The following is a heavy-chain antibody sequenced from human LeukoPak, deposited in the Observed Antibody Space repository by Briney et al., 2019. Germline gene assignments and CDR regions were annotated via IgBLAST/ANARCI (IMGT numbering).Heavy chain of an antibody. D-gene: IGHD3-9*01. CDR2: ISSSGSTI. CDR1: GFTFSNYE. J-gene: IGHJ4*02. Sequence: PGGSLRLSCAASGFTFSNYEMNWVRQAPGKGLEWVSYISSSGSTINYADSVKGRFTISRDNAKSSLYLQMNSLRAEGTAVYYCARDFSGFIDYWGQGALVTVSS. CDR3: ARDFSGFIDY. V-gene: IGHV3-48*03.